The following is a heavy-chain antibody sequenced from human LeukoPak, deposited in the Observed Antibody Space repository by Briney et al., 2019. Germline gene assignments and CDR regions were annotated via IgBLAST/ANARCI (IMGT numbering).Heavy chain of an antibody. D-gene: IGHD4-17*01. Sequence: GGSLRLSCAASGFTFSSYAITWVRQAPGKGLEWLSAISDSGGNTYYADSVRGRFTVFRDNSKKTLYLQVNNLRVEDTAVYYCAKARIRTTVTYWSFDLWGRGTLVTVSS. V-gene: IGHV3-23*01. CDR1: GFTFSSYA. J-gene: IGHJ2*01. CDR2: ISDSGGNT. CDR3: AKARIRTTVTYWSFDL.